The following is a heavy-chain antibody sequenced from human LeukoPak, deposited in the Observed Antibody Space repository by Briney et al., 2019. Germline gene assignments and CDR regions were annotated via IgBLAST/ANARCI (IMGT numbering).Heavy chain of an antibody. CDR3: AREGILTGYSADY. J-gene: IGHJ4*02. Sequence: KPSETLSLTCAVYGGSFSGYYWSWIRQPPGKGLEWIGEINHSGSTYYNPSLKSRVTISVDTSKNQFSLKLSSVTAADTAVYYCAREGILTGYSADYWGQGTLVTVSS. CDR1: GGSFSGYY. CDR2: INHSGST. D-gene: IGHD3-9*01. V-gene: IGHV4-34*01.